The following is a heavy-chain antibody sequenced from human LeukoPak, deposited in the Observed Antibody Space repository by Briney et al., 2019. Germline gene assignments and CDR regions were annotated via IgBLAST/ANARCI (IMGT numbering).Heavy chain of an antibody. CDR1: GFPFSSYA. D-gene: IGHD3-10*02. Sequence: PGGSLRLSCAASGFPFSSYAMSWFRQTPGKGLEWVSYISSSGSTIYYADSVKGRFTISRDNAKNSLYLQMNSLRAEDTAVYYCAELGITMIGGVWGKGTTVTISS. J-gene: IGHJ6*04. CDR2: ISSSGSTI. CDR3: AELGITMIGGV. V-gene: IGHV3-48*03.